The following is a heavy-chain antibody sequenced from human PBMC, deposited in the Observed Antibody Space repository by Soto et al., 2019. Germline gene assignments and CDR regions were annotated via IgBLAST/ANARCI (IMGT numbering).Heavy chain of an antibody. Sequence: EVQLVESGGGLVKPGGSLRLSCAASGFTFSSYSMNWVRQAPGKGLEWVSSISSSSSYIYYADSVKGRFTISRDNAKNSLYLQMNSLRAEDTAVYYCARMNSGLSFDYWGQGTLVTVSS. CDR3: ARMNSGLSFDY. CDR1: GFTFSSYS. J-gene: IGHJ4*02. D-gene: IGHD5-12*01. CDR2: ISSSSSYI. V-gene: IGHV3-21*01.